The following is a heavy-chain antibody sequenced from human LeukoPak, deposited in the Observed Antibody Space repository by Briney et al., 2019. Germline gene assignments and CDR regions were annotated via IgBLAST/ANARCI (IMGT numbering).Heavy chain of an antibody. CDR3: ARVVWELPTTEYYYYYYMDV. CDR2: IYTSGST. Sequence: PSQTLSLTCTVSGASISSGSYYWSWIRQPAGKGLEWIGRIYTSGSTNYNPSLRSRVTVSLDTSMNQFSPNLRSVTAADTAVYYCARVVWELPTTEYYYYYYMDVWGKGTTVTVSS. CDR1: GASISSGSYY. J-gene: IGHJ6*03. V-gene: IGHV4-61*02. D-gene: IGHD1-26*01.